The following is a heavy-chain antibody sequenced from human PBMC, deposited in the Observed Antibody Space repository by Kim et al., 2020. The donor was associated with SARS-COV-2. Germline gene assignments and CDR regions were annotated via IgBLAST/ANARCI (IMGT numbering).Heavy chain of an antibody. Sequence: YAQKVQGRVTMTRDTSTSTVYMELSSLRSEDTAVYYCARGVGARRGAFDIWGQGTMVTVSS. J-gene: IGHJ3*02. V-gene: IGHV1-46*01. CDR3: ARGVGARRGAFDI. D-gene: IGHD1-26*01.